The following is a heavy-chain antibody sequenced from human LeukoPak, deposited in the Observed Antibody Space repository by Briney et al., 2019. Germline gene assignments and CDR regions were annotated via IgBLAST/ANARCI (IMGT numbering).Heavy chain of an antibody. J-gene: IGHJ5*02. Sequence: ASVKVSCKASGYTFTGYYMHWVRQAPGQGLEWMGWINPNSGGTNYAQKFQGRVTMTRDTSISTAYMELSRLRSDDTAVYYCARVGVVPAAIPHYNWFDPWGQGTLVTVSS. D-gene: IGHD2-2*01. CDR1: GYTFTGYY. V-gene: IGHV1-2*02. CDR2: INPNSGGT. CDR3: ARVGVVPAAIPHYNWFDP.